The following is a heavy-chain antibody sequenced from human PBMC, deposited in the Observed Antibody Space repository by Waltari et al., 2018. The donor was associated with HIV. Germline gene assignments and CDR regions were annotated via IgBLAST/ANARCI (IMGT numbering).Heavy chain of an antibody. CDR3: ASVKRGYSYALSPIGMDV. J-gene: IGHJ6*02. CDR2: INPNSGGT. CDR1: GYTSTGYY. D-gene: IGHD5-18*01. V-gene: IGHV1-2*02. Sequence: QVQLVQSGAEVKKPGASVKVSCKAPGYTSTGYYMHWVRQAAGQGLEWMGWINPNSGGTNYAQKFQGRVTMTRDTSISTAYMELSRLRSDDTAVYYCASVKRGYSYALSPIGMDVWGQGTTVTVSS.